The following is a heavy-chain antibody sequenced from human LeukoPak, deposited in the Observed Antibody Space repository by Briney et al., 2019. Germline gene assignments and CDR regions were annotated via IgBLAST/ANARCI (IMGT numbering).Heavy chain of an antibody. V-gene: IGHV1-46*01. D-gene: IGHD5-12*01. CDR1: GYTFTSYY. CDR2: INPSGGST. J-gene: IGHJ4*02. CDR3: ARAGDNSGYDYEEIFDY. Sequence: GASVKVSCKASGYTFTSYYMHWVRQAPGQGLEWMGIINPSGGSTSYAQKFQGRVTMTRDTSTSTVYMELSSLRSEDTAVYYCARAGDNSGYDYEEIFDYWGQGTLVTVSS.